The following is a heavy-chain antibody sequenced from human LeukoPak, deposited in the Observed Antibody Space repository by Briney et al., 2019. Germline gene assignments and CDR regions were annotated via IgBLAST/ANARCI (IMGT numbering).Heavy chain of an antibody. V-gene: IGHV3-9*01. D-gene: IGHD3-10*01. CDR3: AKSGFRDLSSAYYYHYGMDV. CDR1: GFTFNRYA. Sequence: GGSLRLSCAASGFTFNRYAMSWVRQAPGKGLEWVSGISWNSGSLGYADSVKGRFTISRDNAKNSLYLQMNSLRAEDTALYYCAKSGFRDLSSAYYYHYGMDVWGQGTTVTVSS. CDR2: ISWNSGSL. J-gene: IGHJ6*02.